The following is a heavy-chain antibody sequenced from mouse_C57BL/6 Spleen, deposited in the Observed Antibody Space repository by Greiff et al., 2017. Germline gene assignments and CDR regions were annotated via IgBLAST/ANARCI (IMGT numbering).Heavy chain of an antibody. Sequence: DVQLVESGGGLVKPGGSLKLSCAASGFTFSDYGMHWVRQAPEKGLEWVAYISRGSSTIYYADTVKGRFTISRVNAKNTLFLQMTSLRSEDTAMYYCERSWGQAWFAYWGQGAMVTASA. CDR1: GFTFSDYG. J-gene: IGHJ3*01. V-gene: IGHV5-17*01. CDR2: ISRGSSTI. D-gene: IGHD4-1*01. CDR3: ERSWGQAWFAY.